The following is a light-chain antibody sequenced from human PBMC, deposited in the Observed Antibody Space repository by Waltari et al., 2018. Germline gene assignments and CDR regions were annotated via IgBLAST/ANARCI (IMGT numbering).Light chain of an antibody. CDR1: SNDVGGYNR. V-gene: IGLV2-23*02. CDR3: CSYATGSSYV. Sequence: QSPLTQPASVSGSPGHSITVPCPETSNDVGGYNRFPCYQHLPGKAPNLFIFSVHLRPSGVSDRFSGSKSGNTASLTISGLQAEDEADYYCCSYATGSSYVFGPGTKVTVL. J-gene: IGLJ1*01. CDR2: SVH.